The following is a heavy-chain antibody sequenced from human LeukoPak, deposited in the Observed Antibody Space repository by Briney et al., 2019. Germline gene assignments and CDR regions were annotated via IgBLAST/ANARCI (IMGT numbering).Heavy chain of an antibody. Sequence: ASVKVSCKASGYTFTSYGISWVRQAPGQGLEWMGWISAYNGNTNYAQKLQGRVTITADESTSTAYMELSSLRSEDTAVYYCARDGRGYSYGDYYYYMDVWGKGTTVTVSS. J-gene: IGHJ6*03. CDR3: ARDGRGYSYGDYYYYMDV. CDR2: ISAYNGNT. CDR1: GYTFTSYG. D-gene: IGHD5-18*01. V-gene: IGHV1-18*01.